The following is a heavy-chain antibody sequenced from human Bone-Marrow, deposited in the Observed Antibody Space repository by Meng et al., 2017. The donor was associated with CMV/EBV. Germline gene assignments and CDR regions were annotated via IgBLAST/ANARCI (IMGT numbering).Heavy chain of an antibody. CDR2: LNWNGGST. CDR3: ARDTRRPAYYFDY. Sequence: GESLKISCAASGFTVSSNYMSWVRQAPGEGLEWVAGLNWNGGSTDYADSVKGRFTISRDNARNSLYLQMNSLRVEDTALYYCARDTRRPAYYFDYWGPGTLVTVSS. J-gene: IGHJ4*02. CDR1: GFTVSSNY. V-gene: IGHV3-20*04.